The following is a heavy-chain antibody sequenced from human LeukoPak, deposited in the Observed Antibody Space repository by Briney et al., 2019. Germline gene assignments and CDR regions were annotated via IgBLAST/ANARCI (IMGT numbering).Heavy chain of an antibody. D-gene: IGHD6-13*01. Sequence: GESLKIPCKGSGYSFTSYWIGWVRQMPGKGLEWMGIIYPGDSDTRYSPSFQGQITISADKSISTAYLQWSSLKASDTAMYYCARRVAAASYYFDYWGQGTLVTVSS. CDR1: GYSFTSYW. CDR2: IYPGDSDT. J-gene: IGHJ4*02. CDR3: ARRVAAASYYFDY. V-gene: IGHV5-51*01.